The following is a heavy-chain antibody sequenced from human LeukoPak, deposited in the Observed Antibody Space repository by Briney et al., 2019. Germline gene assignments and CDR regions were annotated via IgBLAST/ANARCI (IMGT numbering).Heavy chain of an antibody. Sequence: GGSLRLSCAASGFNFSDHFMSWIRQAPGRGLEWVSYITNSGNSRYYADSVKGRFTISRDNAKNSLFLQMNSLRAEDTAVYYCARVLRYCSGGNCYSGGLGYMDVWGKGTTVTISS. CDR1: GFNFSDHF. CDR3: ARVLRYCSGGNCYSGGLGYMDV. CDR2: ITNSGNSR. J-gene: IGHJ6*03. D-gene: IGHD2-15*01. V-gene: IGHV3-11*01.